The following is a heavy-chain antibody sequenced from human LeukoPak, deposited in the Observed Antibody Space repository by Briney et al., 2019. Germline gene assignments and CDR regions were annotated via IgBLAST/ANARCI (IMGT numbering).Heavy chain of an antibody. CDR3: ARDRGGSGWLGVFDY. CDR1: GGSISSYN. V-gene: IGHV4-59*01. D-gene: IGHD6-19*01. Sequence: PSGTLCLTCTVSGGSISSYNRSWIRQPPGKGLEWIGYIYNTGSTKYNPSLKSRVTISLDTSRNPFCLKLSSVSAAETAVYYCARDRGGSGWLGVFDYWGEGTLVTVSS. CDR2: IYNTGST. J-gene: IGHJ4*02.